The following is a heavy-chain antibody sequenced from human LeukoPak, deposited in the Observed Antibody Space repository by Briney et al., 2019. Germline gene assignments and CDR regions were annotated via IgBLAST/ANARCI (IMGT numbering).Heavy chain of an antibody. J-gene: IGHJ3*02. CDR3: ARVHRWMGEIRLGDSASDI. D-gene: IGHD1-26*01. CDR2: IIPIFGTA. Sequence: SVKVSCKASGDTFSSYGINWVRQAPGQGLEWMGGIIPIFGTANYAQNFQGRDTITSDASRTTAYMELNSLKSDDTAMYFCARVHRWMGEIRLGDSASDIWGQGTMVIVSS. CDR1: GDTFSSYG. V-gene: IGHV1-69*13.